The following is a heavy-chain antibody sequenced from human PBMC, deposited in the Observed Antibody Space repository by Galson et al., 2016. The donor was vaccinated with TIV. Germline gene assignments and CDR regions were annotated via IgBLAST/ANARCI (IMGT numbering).Heavy chain of an antibody. CDR3: ARTGANTLYSGGYGDDDGFDF. Sequence: SLRLSCATSGFTLPNYGMTWVRQAPGKGLEWVAVIWYDGTNTHYADSVKGRFTISKDNSENTLNLQMNTLRAEDTAVYYCARTGANTLYSGGYGDDDGFDFWGQGKMVTVSS. CDR2: IWYDGTNT. D-gene: IGHD1-26*01. CDR1: GFTLPNYG. V-gene: IGHV3-33*01. J-gene: IGHJ3*01.